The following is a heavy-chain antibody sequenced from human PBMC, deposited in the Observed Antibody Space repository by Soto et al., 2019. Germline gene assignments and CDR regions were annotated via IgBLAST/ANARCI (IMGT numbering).Heavy chain of an antibody. V-gene: IGHV1-18*01. J-gene: IGHJ4*02. Sequence: QVQLVQSGAEVKKPGASVKVSCKASGYTFTNYGITWVRQAPGQGLEWMGWNNSYNGNTHYAQKLQGRVTMTTDTSTSTAYMELRSLRSDDTAVYYCARDMVTIFGVVIKDWGQGTLVTVSS. CDR2: NNSYNGNT. CDR3: ARDMVTIFGVVIKD. CDR1: GYTFTNYG. D-gene: IGHD3-3*01.